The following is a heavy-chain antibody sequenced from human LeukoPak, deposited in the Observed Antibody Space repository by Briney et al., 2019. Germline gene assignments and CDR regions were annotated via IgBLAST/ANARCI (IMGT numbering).Heavy chain of an antibody. J-gene: IGHJ4*02. Sequence: ASVKVSCKASGYTFTSYGISWVRQAPGQGLEWMGWISAYNGNTNYAQKLQGRVTMTTDTSTSTAYMALRSLRSDDTAVYYCARVDDSSGYSYYFDYWGQGTLDTVSS. CDR2: ISAYNGNT. V-gene: IGHV1-18*01. D-gene: IGHD3-22*01. CDR1: GYTFTSYG. CDR3: ARVDDSSGYSYYFDY.